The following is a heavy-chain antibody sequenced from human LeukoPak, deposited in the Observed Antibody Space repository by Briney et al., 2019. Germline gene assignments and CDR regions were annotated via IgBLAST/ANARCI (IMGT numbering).Heavy chain of an antibody. D-gene: IGHD2-2*01. CDR3: TRPHCSSTSCYYYFDY. V-gene: IGHV3-30-3*01. CDR2: ISDDGSNR. J-gene: IGHJ4*02. CDR1: GFTFSSYA. Sequence: EPGGSLRLSCAASGFTFSSYAMHWVRQAPGKGLEWVAVISDDGSNRYSADSVKGRFTISRDNSKNTLYLQMNSLRPGDTAVYYCTRPHCSSTSCYYYFDYWGQGTLVTVSS.